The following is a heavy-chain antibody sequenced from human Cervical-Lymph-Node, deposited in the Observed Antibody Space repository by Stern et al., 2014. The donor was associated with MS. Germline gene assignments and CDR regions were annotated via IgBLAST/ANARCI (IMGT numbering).Heavy chain of an antibody. V-gene: IGHV1-2*06. CDR1: GYSFTGYD. Sequence: QDQLVQSGAEVKKPGASVKVSCKASGYSFTGYDMHWVRQAPGQGLEWMGRINPNRGGTNYAQKFEGRVTMTRDTSINTAYMELSSLRSDDTAVYYCATVGTSDYWGQGTLVTVSS. J-gene: IGHJ4*02. CDR3: ATVGTSDY. CDR2: INPNRGGT.